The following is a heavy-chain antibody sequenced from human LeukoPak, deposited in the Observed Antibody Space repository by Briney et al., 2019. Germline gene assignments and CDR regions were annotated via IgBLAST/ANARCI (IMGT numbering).Heavy chain of an antibody. Sequence: GGSLRLSCAASGFTFSSYWMSWVRQAPGKGLEWVANIKQDGSAKYYVDSVKGRFTIPRDNAKNSLYLQMNSLRAEDTAVYYCAKDAEPNYYDSSGYYFGFDYWGQGTLVTVSS. V-gene: IGHV3-7*03. CDR2: IKQDGSAK. CDR1: GFTFSSYW. J-gene: IGHJ4*02. CDR3: AKDAEPNYYDSSGYYFGFDY. D-gene: IGHD3-22*01.